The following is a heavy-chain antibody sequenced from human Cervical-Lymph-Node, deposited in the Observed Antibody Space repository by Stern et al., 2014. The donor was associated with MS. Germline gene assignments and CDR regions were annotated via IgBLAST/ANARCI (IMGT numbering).Heavy chain of an antibody. J-gene: IGHJ6*02. V-gene: IGHV2-70*20. CDR3: ARMASSSWSGTYYYYYGMDV. CDR2: IGWDEDK. Sequence: QVTLKESGPALVKPTQTLTLTCTFSGFSLSTRGMCVTWVRQPPGKALEWLALIGWDEDKYYSASLKTRLTISKVTSKDQVVLTLTNVDPVDTATYYCARMASSSWSGTYYYYYGMDVWGQGTTVTVSS. CDR1: GFSLSTRGMC. D-gene: IGHD6-13*01.